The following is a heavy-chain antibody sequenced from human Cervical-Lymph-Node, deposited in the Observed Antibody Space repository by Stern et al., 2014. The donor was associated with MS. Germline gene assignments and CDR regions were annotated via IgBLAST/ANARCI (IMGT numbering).Heavy chain of an antibody. CDR1: GYTFTSYG. V-gene: IGHV1-18*01. J-gene: IGHJ4*02. CDR3: ARGGSGYSGMIDY. D-gene: IGHD5-12*01. Sequence: QMQLVQSGAEVKKPGASVKVSCKASGYTFTSYGISWVRQAPGQGLEWMGWISAYNGKTNYAQQIQGRVTMTSDTSTRTVYMELRSLRSDDTAVYCCARGGSGYSGMIDYWGQGTLVTVSS. CDR2: ISAYNGKT.